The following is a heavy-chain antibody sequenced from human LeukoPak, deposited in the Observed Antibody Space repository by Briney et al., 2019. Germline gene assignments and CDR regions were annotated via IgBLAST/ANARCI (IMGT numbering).Heavy chain of an antibody. CDR3: ARDGTYCSSTSCYTADAFDI. Sequence: ASVKVSCKASGYTFTGYYMHWVRQAPGQGLEWMGWINPNSGGTNYAQKFQGRVTMTRDTSISTAYMELSRLRSDDTAVYYCARDGTYCSSTSCYTADAFDIWGQGTMVTVSS. J-gene: IGHJ3*02. D-gene: IGHD2-2*02. CDR1: GYTFTGYY. CDR2: INPNSGGT. V-gene: IGHV1-2*02.